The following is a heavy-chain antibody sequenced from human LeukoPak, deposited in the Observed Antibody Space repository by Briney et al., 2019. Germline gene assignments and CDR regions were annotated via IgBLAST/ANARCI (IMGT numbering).Heavy chain of an antibody. CDR1: GYSFTSYW. CDR2: IYPGDSDT. V-gene: IGHV5-51*01. Sequence: GESLKISCKGSGYSFTSYWIGWVRQMPGKGLEWRGIIYPGDSDTRYSPSFQGQVTISADKSISTAYLQWSSLKASDTAMYYCATIGSWSYRAFDYWGQGTLVTVSS. J-gene: IGHJ4*02. CDR3: ATIGSWSYRAFDY. D-gene: IGHD3-10*01.